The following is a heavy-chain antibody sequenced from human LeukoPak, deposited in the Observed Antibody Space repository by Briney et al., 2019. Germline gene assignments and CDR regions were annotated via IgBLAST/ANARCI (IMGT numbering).Heavy chain of an antibody. CDR2: IIPIFGTA. CDR1: GGTFSSYA. J-gene: IGHJ4*02. CDR3: ARGQRYNWNPTASDY. V-gene: IGHV1-69*05. D-gene: IGHD1-20*01. Sequence: SVKVSCKASGGTFSSYAISWVRQAPGQGLEWMGGIIPIFGTANYAQKFQGRVTITTDESTSTAYVELSSLRSEDTAVYYCARGQRYNWNPTASDYWGQGTLVTVSS.